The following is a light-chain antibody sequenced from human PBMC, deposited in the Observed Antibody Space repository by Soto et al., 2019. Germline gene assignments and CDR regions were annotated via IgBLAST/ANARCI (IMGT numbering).Light chain of an antibody. CDR3: QQYNNWPPLT. Sequence: EIVMTQSPATLSVSPGERATLSCRASQSVSSNLAWYQQKPGQAPRLLIYGASTRATGIPARFNGSGSGTEFTLTLRSLESEDFAVYYCQQYNNWPPLTFGGGTKVEIK. V-gene: IGKV3-15*01. CDR1: QSVSSN. CDR2: GAS. J-gene: IGKJ4*01.